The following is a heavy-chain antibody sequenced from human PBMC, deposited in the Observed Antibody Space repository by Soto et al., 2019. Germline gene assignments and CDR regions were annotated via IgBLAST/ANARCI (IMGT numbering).Heavy chain of an antibody. Sequence: DVRLLESGGGLVQPGGSLRLSCAASGFNFRGYAISWVRQAPGKGLEWVSGISATGGTTYYVDSVKGRFTISRENSKNTLYLQMNSLRAGDTAVYYCAKGRDGYNPMGGYWCQGTLVTVSS. CDR1: GFNFRGYA. CDR3: AKGRDGYNPMGGY. D-gene: IGHD2-21*01. J-gene: IGHJ4*02. CDR2: ISATGGTT. V-gene: IGHV3-23*01.